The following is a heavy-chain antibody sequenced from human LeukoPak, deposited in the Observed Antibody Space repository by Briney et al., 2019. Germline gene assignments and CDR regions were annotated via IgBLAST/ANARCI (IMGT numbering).Heavy chain of an antibody. CDR2: ISAYNGNT. J-gene: IGHJ4*02. CDR3: AGGIASTGRYYFDY. Sequence: ASVKVSCKASGYTFTSYGISWVRQAPGQGLEWMGWISAYNGNTNYAQNFQGRVTMTTDTSTSTACMELRSLRSDDTAVYYCAGGIASTGRYYFDYWGQGTLVTVSS. D-gene: IGHD6-13*01. CDR1: GYTFTSYG. V-gene: IGHV1-18*01.